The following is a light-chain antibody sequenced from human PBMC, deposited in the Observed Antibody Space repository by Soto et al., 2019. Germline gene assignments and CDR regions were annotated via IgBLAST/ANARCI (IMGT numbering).Light chain of an antibody. CDR3: QQYYKWPLT. CDR2: DAS. Sequence: EIVMKQSPATVSVAPVERVTXSCRASQSAISNLAWYQQKPGQTPRLLIYDASTRATVIPARFSGSGSGTDFTLTISSLRSEDFAVYYCQQYYKWPLTFGGGTRMEIK. CDR1: QSAISN. V-gene: IGKV3-15*01. J-gene: IGKJ5*01.